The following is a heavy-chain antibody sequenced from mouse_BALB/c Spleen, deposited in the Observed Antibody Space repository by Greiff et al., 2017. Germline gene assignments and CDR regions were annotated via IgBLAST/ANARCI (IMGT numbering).Heavy chain of an antibody. Sequence: EVKLQESGAELVKPGASVKLSCTASGFNIKDTYMHWVKQRPEQGLEWIGRIDPANGNTKYDPKFQGKATITADTSSNTAYLQLSSLTSEDTAVYYCARGDYRYDYAMDYWGQGTSVTVSS. CDR3: ARGDYRYDYAMDY. CDR2: IDPANGNT. V-gene: IGHV14-3*02. J-gene: IGHJ4*01. CDR1: GFNIKDTY. D-gene: IGHD2-14*01.